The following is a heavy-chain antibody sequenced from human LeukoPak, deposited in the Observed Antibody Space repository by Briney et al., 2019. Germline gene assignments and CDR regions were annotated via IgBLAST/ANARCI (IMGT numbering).Heavy chain of an antibody. J-gene: IGHJ4*02. CDR3: AHRVAYSSRIKY. D-gene: IGHD6-13*01. Sequence: SGPTLVKPTQTLTLTCTFSGFSLSTSKMGVGWSRQPPGKALEWLALSYWDGDKCYTPSLESRLTITNDTSKNQVVLTMTNMAPVDTGTYYCAHRVAYSSRIKYWGQGAPVTVSS. CDR1: GFSLSTSKMG. V-gene: IGHV2-5*02. CDR2: SYWDGDK.